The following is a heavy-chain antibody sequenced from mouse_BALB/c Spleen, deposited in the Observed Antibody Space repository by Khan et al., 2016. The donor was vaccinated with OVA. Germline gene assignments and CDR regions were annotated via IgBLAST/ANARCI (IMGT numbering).Heavy chain of an antibody. CDR1: GFTINNTY. CDR3: ARIKA. J-gene: IGHJ2*01. Sequence: EVQLQQSGAELVKPGASVKLSCTASGFTINNTYMHWVKQRPAQGLEWIGRIDPANGHTKYDPTFQGQATITADTSSNTAYLQLSSLTSEDTAVYYGARIKAWGQGTTLTVSS. V-gene: IGHV14-3*02. D-gene: IGHD1-3*01. CDR2: IDPANGHT.